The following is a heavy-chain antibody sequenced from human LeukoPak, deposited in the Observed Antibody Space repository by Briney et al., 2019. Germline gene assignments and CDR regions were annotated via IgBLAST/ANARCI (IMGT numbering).Heavy chain of an antibody. Sequence: GGSLRLSCAASGFTFSSYSMNWVRQAPGKGLEWVSSISSSSSYIYYADSVKGRFTISRDNAKNSLYLQMNSLRAEDPAVYYCARDRRYCSGGSCQSYSYFDYWGQGTLVTVSS. CDR2: ISSSSSYI. D-gene: IGHD2-15*01. V-gene: IGHV3-21*01. CDR3: ARDRRYCSGGSCQSYSYFDY. CDR1: GFTFSSYS. J-gene: IGHJ4*02.